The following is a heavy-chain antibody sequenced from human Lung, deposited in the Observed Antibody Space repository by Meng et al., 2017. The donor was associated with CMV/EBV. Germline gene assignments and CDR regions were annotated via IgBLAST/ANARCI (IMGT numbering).Heavy chain of an antibody. Sequence: LXXTASGFTFGDNAMNWVRQAPGKGLEWVGFIRSKAYGGTTEYAASVEGRFTISRDDSKSIAYLQMNSLKTEDTAVYYCSRFRGYPLYYYALDVXGQGXTVTVSS. CDR1: GFTFGDNA. CDR2: IRSKAYGGTT. J-gene: IGHJ6*02. CDR3: SRFRGYPLYYYALDV. D-gene: IGHD5-18*01. V-gene: IGHV3-49*04.